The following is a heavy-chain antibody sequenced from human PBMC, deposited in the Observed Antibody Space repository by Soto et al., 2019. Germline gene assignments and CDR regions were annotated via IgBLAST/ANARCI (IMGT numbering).Heavy chain of an antibody. V-gene: IGHV5-51*01. CDR3: ARFSVKIPEMATSYYYYGMDV. Sequence: GESLKISCKGSGYSFTSYWIGWVRQMPGKGLEWMGIIYPGDSDTSYSPSFQGQVTISADKSISTAYLQWSSLKASDTAMYYCARFSVKIPEMATSYYYYGMDVWGQGTTVTVSS. CDR2: IYPGDSDT. CDR1: GYSFTSYW. J-gene: IGHJ6*02. D-gene: IGHD5-12*01.